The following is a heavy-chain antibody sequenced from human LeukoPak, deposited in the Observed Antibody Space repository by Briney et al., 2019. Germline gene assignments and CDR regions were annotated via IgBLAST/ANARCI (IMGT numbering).Heavy chain of an antibody. J-gene: IGHJ5*02. CDR3: ARDSGYSSSWYVGGRFDP. D-gene: IGHD6-13*01. V-gene: IGHV1-46*01. Sequence: ASVKVSCKASGYTFTSYYMHWVRHAPGQGLEWMGIINPSGGSTSYAKKFQGRVTMTRDMSTSTVYMELSSLRTEDTAVYYCARDSGYSSSWYVGGRFDPWGQGTLVTVSS. CDR2: INPSGGST. CDR1: GYTFTSYY.